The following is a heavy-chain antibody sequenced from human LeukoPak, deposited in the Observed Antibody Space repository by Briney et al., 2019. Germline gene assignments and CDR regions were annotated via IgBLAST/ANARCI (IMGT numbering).Heavy chain of an antibody. CDR2: IYSGGST. D-gene: IGHD2-15*01. Sequence: GGSLRLSCAASGFSVSSNYMSWVRQAPGKGLEWVSLIYSGGSTFYADSVKGRFTISRDNSKNTLYLQMDSLRAEDTAVYYCARAYCSGGSCYQRFDYWGQGTLVTVSS. V-gene: IGHV3-53*01. CDR3: ARAYCSGGSCYQRFDY. J-gene: IGHJ4*02. CDR1: GFSVSSNY.